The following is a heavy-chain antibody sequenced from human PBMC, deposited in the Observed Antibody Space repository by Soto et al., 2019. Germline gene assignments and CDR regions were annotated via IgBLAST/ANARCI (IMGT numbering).Heavy chain of an antibody. V-gene: IGHV4-30-2*01. Sequence: PSETLSLTCAVSGGSISSDDYSWSWIRQPPGKGLKWIGYIYYSGSTNYNPSLRSRVTISVDKSKNQFSLRLSSVTAADTAVYYCARDNLGIDYWGQGTLVTVSS. CDR3: ARDNLGIDY. J-gene: IGHJ4*02. CDR2: IYYSGST. CDR1: GGSISSDDYS. D-gene: IGHD1-26*01.